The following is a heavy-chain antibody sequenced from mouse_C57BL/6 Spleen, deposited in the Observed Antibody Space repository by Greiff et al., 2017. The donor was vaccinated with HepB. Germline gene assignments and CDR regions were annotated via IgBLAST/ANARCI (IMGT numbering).Heavy chain of an antibody. Sequence: EVQLQQSGPELVKPGASVKISCKASGYTFTDYYMNWVKQSHGKSLEWIGDINPNNGGTSYNQKFKGKATLTVDKSSSTAYMELRSLTSEDSAVYYCELGGFAYWGQGTLVTVSA. CDR3: ELGGFAY. J-gene: IGHJ3*01. V-gene: IGHV1-26*01. CDR1: GYTFTDYY. D-gene: IGHD4-1*01. CDR2: INPNNGGT.